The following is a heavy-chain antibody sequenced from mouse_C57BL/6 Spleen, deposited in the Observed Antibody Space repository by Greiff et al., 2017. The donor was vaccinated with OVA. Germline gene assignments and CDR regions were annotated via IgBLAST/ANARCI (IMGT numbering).Heavy chain of an antibody. J-gene: IGHJ1*03. Sequence: VQLKESGAELVKPGASVKLSCTASGFNINDYYMHWVKQRTEQGLEWIGRIDPEDGDTKSAPKFPGKATITADTSSNTAYLQLSSLTSEDTAVYYCADGSSPWYFDVWGTGTTVTVSS. CDR3: ADGSSPWYFDV. CDR1: GFNINDYY. D-gene: IGHD1-1*01. CDR2: IDPEDGDT. V-gene: IGHV14-2*01.